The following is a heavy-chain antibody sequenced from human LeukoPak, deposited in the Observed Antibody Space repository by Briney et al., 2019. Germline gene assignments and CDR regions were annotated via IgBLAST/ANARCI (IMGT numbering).Heavy chain of an antibody. CDR2: INGNGGDT. D-gene: IGHD2-8*01. Sequence: GGSLRLSCAASGFTFSSYAMSWVRQAPGKGLEWVSVINGNGGDTDYADAVKGRFTISRDSSKNTLYLHMHSLRAEDTAVYYCAERDTIGRYYFDDWGQGTLVTVSS. J-gene: IGHJ4*02. CDR3: AERDTIGRYYFDD. V-gene: IGHV3-23*01. CDR1: GFTFSSYA.